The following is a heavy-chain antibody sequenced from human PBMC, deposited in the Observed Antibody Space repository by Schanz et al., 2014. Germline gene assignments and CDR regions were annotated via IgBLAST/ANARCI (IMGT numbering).Heavy chain of an antibody. CDR3: AKGSMAARPLLPTDYYFYGTDI. CDR2: IRQDGSEK. V-gene: IGHV3-7*01. D-gene: IGHD6-6*01. Sequence: EVQLVESGGGLVQPGGSLRLSCAASGFTFSNYWMNWVRQAPGRGLEWVANIRQDGSEKYSVDSVKGRFTISRDNANNSLYLQMNSLRAEDTAVYYCAKGSMAARPLLPTDYYFYGTDIWGQGTTVTVSS. J-gene: IGHJ6*02. CDR1: GFTFSNYW.